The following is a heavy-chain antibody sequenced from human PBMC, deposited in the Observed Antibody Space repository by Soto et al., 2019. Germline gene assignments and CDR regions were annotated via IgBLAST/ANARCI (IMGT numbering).Heavy chain of an antibody. D-gene: IGHD3-22*01. J-gene: IGHJ5*02. CDR2: VSHSGRV. V-gene: IGHV4-34*01. Sequence: PSETLSLTCGVYGGSFSGYYWSWIRQPPRKGLEWIGEVSHSGRVNANPSLKSRLTISVDTSKKQFSLKLISVTAADTAVYYCARVVSSGYRWFVPWGLGTPVTVSS. CDR1: GGSFSGYY. CDR3: ARVVSSGYRWFVP.